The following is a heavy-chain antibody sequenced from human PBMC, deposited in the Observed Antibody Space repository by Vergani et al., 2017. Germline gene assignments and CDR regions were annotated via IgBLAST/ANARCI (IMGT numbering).Heavy chain of an antibody. V-gene: IGHV4-34*01. Sequence: QVQLQQWGAGLLKPSETLSLTCAVYGGSFSGYYWSWIRQPPGKGLEWIGEINHSGSTNYNPSLKSRVTISVDTSKNQFSLKLSSVTAADTAVYYCATFRDYYGSGSYYNDGFAYWGQGTLVTVSS. D-gene: IGHD3-10*01. CDR3: ATFRDYYGSGSYYNDGFAY. CDR1: GGSFSGYY. CDR2: INHSGST. J-gene: IGHJ4*02.